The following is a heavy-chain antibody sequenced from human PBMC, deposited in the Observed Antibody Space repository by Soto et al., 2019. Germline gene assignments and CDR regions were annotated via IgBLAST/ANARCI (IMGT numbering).Heavy chain of an antibody. CDR1: GGSISSNIYY. D-gene: IGHD3-16*01. V-gene: IGHV4-39*03. CDR2: IHYSGST. CDR3: WGGGGLTTER. Sequence: SETLSLTCSVSGGSISSNIYYWGWIRQPPGKGLEWIGNIHYSGSTYYDSSLKSRVTISIDTSKNQFSLKLSSVTAADTAVYFLWGGGGLTTERRGQGTLVTVSS. J-gene: IGHJ4*02.